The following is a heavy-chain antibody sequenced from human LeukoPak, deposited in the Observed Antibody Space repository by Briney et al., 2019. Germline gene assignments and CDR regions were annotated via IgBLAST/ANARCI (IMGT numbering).Heavy chain of an antibody. J-gene: IGHJ4*02. V-gene: IGHV1-18*01. D-gene: IGHD6-13*01. CDR3: ARDLAGAATGTIPLFDY. CDR1: GYTFTSFG. CDR2: ISAYNGNT. Sequence: ASVKVSCKASGYTFTSFGIGWMRQAPGQGLEWMGWISAYNGNTNHAQKLQARVTMTTDTSTSTAYMELRSLRSDDTAVYYCARDLAGAATGTIPLFDYWGQGTLVTVSS.